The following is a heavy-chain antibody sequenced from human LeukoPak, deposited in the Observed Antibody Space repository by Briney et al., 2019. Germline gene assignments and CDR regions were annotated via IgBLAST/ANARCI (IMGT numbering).Heavy chain of an antibody. Sequence: PSETLSLTCAVYGGSFSGYYWSWIRQPPGKGLEWIGEINHSGSTNYNPSLKSRVTISVDTSKNQFSLKLSSVTAADTAVYYCARGRSYYGSGSYYKHWFDPWGQGTLVTVSS. CDR2: INHSGST. CDR1: GGSFSGYY. CDR3: ARGRSYYGSGSYYKHWFDP. D-gene: IGHD3-10*01. V-gene: IGHV4-34*01. J-gene: IGHJ5*02.